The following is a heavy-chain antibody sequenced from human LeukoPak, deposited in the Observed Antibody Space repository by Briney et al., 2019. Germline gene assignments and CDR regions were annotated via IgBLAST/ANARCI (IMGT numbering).Heavy chain of an antibody. D-gene: IGHD6-19*01. CDR1: GFTFSSHC. Sequence: GGSLRLSCEASGFTFSSHCMIWVRQAPGKGLEWVANIKQDGSEKYYVDSVKGRFTISRDNAKNSLYLQMSILRAADTAVYYCARVGIAVAVSAFDIWGQGTMVTVSS. CDR2: IKQDGSEK. CDR3: ARVGIAVAVSAFDI. J-gene: IGHJ3*02. V-gene: IGHV3-7*01.